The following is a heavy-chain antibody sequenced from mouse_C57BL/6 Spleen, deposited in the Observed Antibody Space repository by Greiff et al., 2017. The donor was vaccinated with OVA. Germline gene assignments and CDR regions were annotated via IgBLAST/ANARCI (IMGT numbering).Heavy chain of an antibody. D-gene: IGHD3-2*02. CDR3: ARDGQLSPYYFDY. V-gene: IGHV5-4*01. CDR2: ISDGGSYT. CDR1: GFTFSSYA. J-gene: IGHJ2*01. Sequence: EVKLMESGGGLVKPGGSLKLSCAASGFTFSSYAMSWVRQTPEKRLEWVATISDGGSYTYYPDNVKGRFTISRDNAKNNLYLQMSHLKSEDTAVYYCARDGQLSPYYFDYWGQGTTLTVSS.